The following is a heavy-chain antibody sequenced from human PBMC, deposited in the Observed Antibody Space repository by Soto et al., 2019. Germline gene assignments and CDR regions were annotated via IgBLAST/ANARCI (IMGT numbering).Heavy chain of an antibody. V-gene: IGHV1-69*13. CDR1: GGTFSSYA. D-gene: IGHD6-6*01. J-gene: IGHJ6*02. Sequence: ASVKVSCKASGGTFSSYAISWVRQAPGQGLEWMGGIIPIFGTANYAQKFQGRVTITADESTSTAYMELSSLRSEDTAVYYCARDSGIAARPRNYGMDVWGQGTTVTVSS. CDR2: IIPIFGTA. CDR3: ARDSGIAARPRNYGMDV.